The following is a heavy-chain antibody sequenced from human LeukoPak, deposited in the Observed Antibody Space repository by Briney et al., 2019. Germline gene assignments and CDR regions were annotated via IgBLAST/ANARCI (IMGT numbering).Heavy chain of an antibody. Sequence: ASVKVSCKVSGYTLTELSMHWVRQAPGKGLEWMGGFDPEDGETIYAQKFQGRVTMTEDTSTDTAYMELSSLRSEDTAVYYCATDSSGSRTFDYWGQGTLATVYS. CDR1: GYTLTELS. CDR3: ATDSSGSRTFDY. CDR2: FDPEDGET. D-gene: IGHD1-26*01. V-gene: IGHV1-24*01. J-gene: IGHJ4*02.